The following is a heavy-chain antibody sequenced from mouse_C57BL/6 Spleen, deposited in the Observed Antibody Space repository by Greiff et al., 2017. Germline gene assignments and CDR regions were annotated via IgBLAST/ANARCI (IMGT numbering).Heavy chain of an antibody. CDR1: GYTFTSYT. V-gene: IGHV1-4*01. CDR2: INPSSGYT. Sequence: VQLQQSGAELARPGASVKMSCKASGYTFTSYTMHWVKQRPGQGLEWIGYINPSSGYTKYNQKFKDKATLTVDKSSSTAYMQLSSLTSEDSAVYYCGRNCGCNFDYWGQGTTLTVSS. D-gene: IGHD4-1*01. J-gene: IGHJ2*01. CDR3: GRNCGCNFDY.